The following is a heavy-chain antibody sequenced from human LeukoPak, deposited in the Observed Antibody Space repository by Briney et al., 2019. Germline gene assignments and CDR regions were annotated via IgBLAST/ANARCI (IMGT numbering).Heavy chain of an antibody. Sequence: ASVKVSCKASSYTLNSFGISWVRQAPRQGLEWMGWISAYNGNTNYAQNLQGRVTMTTDTSTSTAYMELRSLRSDDTAVYFCATGVRWDFDYWGQGSLVSVSS. V-gene: IGHV1-18*01. CDR3: ATGVRWDFDY. J-gene: IGHJ4*02. D-gene: IGHD4-23*01. CDR1: SYTLNSFG. CDR2: ISAYNGNT.